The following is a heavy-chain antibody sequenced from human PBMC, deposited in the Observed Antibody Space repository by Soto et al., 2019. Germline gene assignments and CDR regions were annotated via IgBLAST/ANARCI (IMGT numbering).Heavy chain of an antibody. V-gene: IGHV4-59*08. Sequence: SETLSLTCTVAYASINNYHWTWIRQPPGKGLEWIAYIYYTGITNFNPSLKSRVTISVDTSKNQFSLKLSSVTAADTAVYYCARRYGYSFDYWGQGTLVTVSS. CDR3: ARRYGYSFDY. CDR2: IYYTGIT. CDR1: YASINNYH. D-gene: IGHD1-1*01. J-gene: IGHJ4*02.